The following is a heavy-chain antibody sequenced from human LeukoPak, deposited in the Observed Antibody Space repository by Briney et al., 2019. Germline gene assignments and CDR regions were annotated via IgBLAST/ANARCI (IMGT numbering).Heavy chain of an antibody. CDR1: GFTFHTSA. J-gene: IGHJ5*02. CDR3: AAQRGASLHDFWSTRLFDP. CDR2: IVLGSGNT. Sequence: SVKVSCKASGFTFHTSAMQWVRQARGQRLEWIGWIVLGSGNTVYSHKFHDRAIITRDMSTSTVYMELDSLGSEDTAVYYCAAQRGASLHDFWSTRLFDPWGQGTLVTVSS. V-gene: IGHV1-58*02. D-gene: IGHD3-3*01.